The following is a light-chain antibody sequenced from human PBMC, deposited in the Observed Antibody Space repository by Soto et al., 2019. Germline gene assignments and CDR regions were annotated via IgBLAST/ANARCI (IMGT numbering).Light chain of an antibody. CDR2: LGS. J-gene: IGKJ1*01. Sequence: DIVMTQSPLSLPVTPGEPASISCRSSQSLLHSNGYNYLDWYLQKPGQSPQLLIYLGSNRASGVPDRFSGSGSGTDFTLKISRVEAEDVGVYYCMQALQNWTFDQGTKVEIK. CDR1: QSLLHSNGYNY. V-gene: IGKV2-28*01. CDR3: MQALQNWT.